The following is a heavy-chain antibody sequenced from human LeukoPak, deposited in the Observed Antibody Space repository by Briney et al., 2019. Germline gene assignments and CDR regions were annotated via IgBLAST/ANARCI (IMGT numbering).Heavy chain of an antibody. Sequence: GESLQISCQGSGYSFTSYWIGWVRQMPGKGLEWMGIIYPGDSDTRYSPSFQGQVIISADKSISTAYLQWSSLKASDTAMYYCARPGRVATTDYFDYWGQGTLVTVSS. CDR2: IYPGDSDT. J-gene: IGHJ4*02. CDR1: GYSFTSYW. CDR3: ARPGRVATTDYFDY. V-gene: IGHV5-51*01. D-gene: IGHD5-12*01.